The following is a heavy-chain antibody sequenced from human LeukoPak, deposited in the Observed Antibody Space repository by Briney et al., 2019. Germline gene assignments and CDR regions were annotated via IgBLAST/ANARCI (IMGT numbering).Heavy chain of an antibody. CDR3: AKAMIVVITDDAFDI. V-gene: IGHV3-9*01. Sequence: PPGRSLRLSCAASGFTFDDYAVHWVRQAPGKGLEWVSGISWNSDTRTYADSVKGRFTISRDNAKNSLYLQMNSLRAEDTALYYCAKAMIVVITDDAFDIWGQGTMVTVSS. CDR2: ISWNSDTR. CDR1: GFTFDDYA. D-gene: IGHD3-22*01. J-gene: IGHJ3*02.